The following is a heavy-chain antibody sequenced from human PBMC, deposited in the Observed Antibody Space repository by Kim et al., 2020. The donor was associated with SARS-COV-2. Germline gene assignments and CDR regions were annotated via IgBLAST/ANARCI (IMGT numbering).Heavy chain of an antibody. CDR1: GGSISSYY. D-gene: IGHD6-13*01. Sequence: SETLSLTCTVSGGSISSYYWSWIRQPPGKGLEWIGYIYYSGSTNYNPSLKSRVTISVDTSKNQFSLKLSSVTAADTAVYYCARGYRIAAAGEGLYYYYYGMDVWGQGTTVTVSS. CDR3: ARGYRIAAAGEGLYYYYYGMDV. J-gene: IGHJ6*02. V-gene: IGHV4-59*01. CDR2: IYYSGST.